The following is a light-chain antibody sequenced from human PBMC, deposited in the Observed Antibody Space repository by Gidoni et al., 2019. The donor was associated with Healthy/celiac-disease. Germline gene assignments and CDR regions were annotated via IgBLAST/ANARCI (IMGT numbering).Light chain of an antibody. CDR3: QQYNNWPHS. V-gene: IGKV3-15*01. CDR2: GAS. CDR1: QSVSSN. J-gene: IGKJ2*03. Sequence: EIVMTQSPATLSVSPGERATLSCRASQSVSSNVAWYQQKPGQAPRLLIYGASTRATGIPARFSGSGSGTEFTLTISSLQSEDFAVYYCQQYNNWPHSFGQXTKLEIK.